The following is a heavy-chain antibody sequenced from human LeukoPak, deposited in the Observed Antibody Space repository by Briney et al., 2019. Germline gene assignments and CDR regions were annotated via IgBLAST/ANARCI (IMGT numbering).Heavy chain of an antibody. CDR3: ARIRTDILTGAYYFDY. CDR2: IYGGGST. D-gene: IGHD3-9*01. J-gene: IGHJ4*02. Sequence: GGSLRLSCAASGFTVSSNYMSWVRQAPGKGLEWVSVIYGGGSTYYADSVKGRFTISRDNSKNTLYLQMNSLRAEDTAVYYCARIRTDILTGAYYFDYWGQGTLVTVSS. V-gene: IGHV3-53*01. CDR1: GFTVSSNY.